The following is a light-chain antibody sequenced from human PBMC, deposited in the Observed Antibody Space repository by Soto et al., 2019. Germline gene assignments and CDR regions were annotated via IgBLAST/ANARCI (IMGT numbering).Light chain of an antibody. Sequence: EIVMTQSPATLSVSPGERATLSCRASQSISTELAWYQQKPRQPPRLLIYSASTRATGDPARFTGSGSGSEFTLTISGLQSEDFAVYYCQQGHNWPLTFGQGTRLEI. CDR2: SAS. J-gene: IGKJ2*01. CDR1: QSISTE. CDR3: QQGHNWPLT. V-gene: IGKV3-15*01.